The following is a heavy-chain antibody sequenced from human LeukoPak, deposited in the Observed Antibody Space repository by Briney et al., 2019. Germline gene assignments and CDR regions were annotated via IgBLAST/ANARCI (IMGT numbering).Heavy chain of an antibody. V-gene: IGHV5-51*01. CDR1: GYSFTNYW. CDR3: ARRVVNNRNWYFNL. CDR2: IYPGDSNT. J-gene: IGHJ2*01. D-gene: IGHD4-23*01. Sequence: GESLKISCKASGYSFTNYWIGWVRQMPGRGLEWMGIIYPGDSNTRYSPSFQGQVTISADKSINTAYVQWSSLKASDTAMYYCARRVVNNRNWYFNLWGRGTLVTVSS.